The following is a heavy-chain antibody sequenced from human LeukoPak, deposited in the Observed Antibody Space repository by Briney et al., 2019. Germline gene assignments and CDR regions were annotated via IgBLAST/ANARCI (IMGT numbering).Heavy chain of an antibody. J-gene: IGHJ5*02. D-gene: IGHD2-21*02. CDR2: SNPSGGST. CDR1: GYTFMNYY. V-gene: IGHV1-46*01. CDR3: ARTPPKGDIDT. Sequence: ASVKVSCKASGYTFMNYYLHWARQAPGQGLEWMGTSNPSGGSTTYAQKFQGRVTMTRDTSTSTVHMELSSLRSEDTAVYYCARTPPKGDIDTWGQGTMATVSS.